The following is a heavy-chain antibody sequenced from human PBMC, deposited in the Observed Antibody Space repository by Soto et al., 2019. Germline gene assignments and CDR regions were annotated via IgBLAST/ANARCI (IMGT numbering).Heavy chain of an antibody. D-gene: IGHD6-19*01. CDR2: VYYTGST. V-gene: IGHV4-59*01. CDR1: GGSISGSY. Sequence: WETLSLTCAVSGGSISGSYWSWIRQSPGKVLEWLGYVYYTGSTNYSPSLRSRVSISVDTSKNEFSLRLSSVTAADTAVYFCARSVAVPGAHIDYWGQGTQVTDSS. CDR3: ARSVAVPGAHIDY. J-gene: IGHJ4*02.